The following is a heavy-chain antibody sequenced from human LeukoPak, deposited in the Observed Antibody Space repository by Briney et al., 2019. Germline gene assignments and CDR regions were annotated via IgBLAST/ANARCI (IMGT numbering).Heavy chain of an antibody. J-gene: IGHJ3*02. CDR1: GFSLSTSGMG. D-gene: IGHD6-6*01. CDR3: ARITAARLYAFDI. V-gene: IGHV2-70*11. Sequence: SGPALVKPTQTLTLTCTFSGFSLSTSGMGVSWIRQPPGEALEWLARIDWDDDKYYSTSLKTRLTLSKDTSKNQVVLTMTNMDPVDTATYYCARITAARLYAFDIWGQGTMVTVSS. CDR2: IDWDDDK.